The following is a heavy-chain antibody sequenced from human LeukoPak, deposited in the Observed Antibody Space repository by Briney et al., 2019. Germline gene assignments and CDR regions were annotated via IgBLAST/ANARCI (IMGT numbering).Heavy chain of an antibody. CDR3: ARRFYSSSWYVFDY. CDR1: GGSISSYY. CDR2: IYYSGST. J-gene: IGHJ4*02. D-gene: IGHD6-13*01. Sequence: SDTLSLTCTVSGGSISSYYWSWIRQPPGKGLEWIGYIYYSGSTNYNPSLKSRVTISVDTSKNQFSLKLSSVTAADTAVYYCARRFYSSSWYVFDYWGQGTLVTVSS. V-gene: IGHV4-59*07.